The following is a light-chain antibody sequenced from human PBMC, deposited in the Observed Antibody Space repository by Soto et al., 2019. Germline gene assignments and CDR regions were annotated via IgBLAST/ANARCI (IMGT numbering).Light chain of an antibody. CDR3: QQYSSSSWT. CDR2: GAS. CDR1: QSVSSSY. J-gene: IGKJ1*01. V-gene: IGKV3-20*01. Sequence: EIVLTQSPGTLSLSPGERATLSCRASQSVSSSYLAWYQQKPGQAPRLLIYGASSTATGIPDRFSGSGSGTDFTLTISRLEPEDFALYYCQQYSSSSWTFGRGTKVELK.